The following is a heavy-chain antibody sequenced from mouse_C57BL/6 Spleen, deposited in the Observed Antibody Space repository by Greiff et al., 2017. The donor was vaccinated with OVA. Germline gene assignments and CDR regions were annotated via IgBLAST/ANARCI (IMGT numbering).Heavy chain of an antibody. J-gene: IGHJ2*01. CDR2: IYPGSGNT. D-gene: IGHD1-1*02. V-gene: IGHV1-76*01. Sequence: QVQLQQSGAELVRPGASVKLSCKASGYTFTDYYINWVKQRPGQGLEWIARIYPGSGNTYYNEKFKGKATLTAEKSSSTAYMQLSSLTSEDSAVYFCAREENYGLDYWGQGTTLTVSS. CDR1: GYTFTDYY. CDR3: AREENYGLDY.